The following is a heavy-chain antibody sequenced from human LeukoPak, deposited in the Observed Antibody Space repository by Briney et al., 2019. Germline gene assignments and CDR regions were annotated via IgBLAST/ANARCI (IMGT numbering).Heavy chain of an antibody. CDR3: AKEVEQLGAFDS. J-gene: IGHJ4*02. CDR2: IWYDGSNK. Sequence: PGGSLRLSCAASGSTFSSYGMHWVRQAPGKGLEWVAVIWYDGSNKYYADSVKGRFTISRDNSKNTLYLQMNRLRAEDTAVYYCAKEVEQLGAFDSWGQGTLVTVSS. CDR1: GSTFSSYG. D-gene: IGHD6-13*01. V-gene: IGHV3-33*06.